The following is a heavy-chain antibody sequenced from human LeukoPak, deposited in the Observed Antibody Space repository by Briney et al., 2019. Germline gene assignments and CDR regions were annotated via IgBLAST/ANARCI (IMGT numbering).Heavy chain of an antibody. D-gene: IGHD6-13*01. Sequence: GGSLRLSWPASGFTFSSYWMSWVRRAPGKGLEWVASIKQDGSEKYYVDSVKGRFTISRDNAKNSLYLQMNSLRAEDTAVYYCARDLGSSFDYWGQGTLVTVSS. CDR3: ARDLGSSFDY. J-gene: IGHJ4*02. V-gene: IGHV3-7*01. CDR1: GFTFSSYW. CDR2: IKQDGSEK.